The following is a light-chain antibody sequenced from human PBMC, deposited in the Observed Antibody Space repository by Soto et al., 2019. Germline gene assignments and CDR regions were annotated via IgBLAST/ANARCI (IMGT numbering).Light chain of an antibody. CDR3: QQRHMWPIT. CDR1: QSFRGL. J-gene: IGKJ5*01. CDR2: DAY. Sequence: IVLSHSPLTLSLSPGERATLSCRASQSFRGLLAWYQVKPGQAPKLLMYDAYSRATGIPPRFSGSGSGTDFTLTISSLEPEDSAVYYCQQRHMWPITFGQGTRLEIK. V-gene: IGKV3-11*01.